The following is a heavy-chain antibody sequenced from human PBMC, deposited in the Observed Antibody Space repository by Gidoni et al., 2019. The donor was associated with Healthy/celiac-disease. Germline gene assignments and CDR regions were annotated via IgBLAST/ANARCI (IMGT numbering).Heavy chain of an antibody. CDR1: GYTFTSYA. CDR2: INAGNGNT. CDR3: ARGKKDIVLMVYAFYFDY. D-gene: IGHD2-8*01. J-gene: IGHJ4*02. Sequence: QVQLVQSGAEVKKPGASVKVSCKASGYTFTSYAMHWVRQAPGQRLEWMGWINAGNGNTKYSQKFQGRVTITRDTSASTAYMELSSLRSEDTAVYYCARGKKDIVLMVYAFYFDYWGQGTLVTVSS. V-gene: IGHV1-3*01.